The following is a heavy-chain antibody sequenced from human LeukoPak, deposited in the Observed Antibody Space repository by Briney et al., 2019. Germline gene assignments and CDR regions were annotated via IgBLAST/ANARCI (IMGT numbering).Heavy chain of an antibody. CDR2: IRYDGSNK. CDR3: ARATTYDILTGYFDY. V-gene: IGHV3-30*02. J-gene: IGHJ4*02. Sequence: GGSLRLSCAASGFTFSSYGMHWVRQAPGKGLEWVAFIRYDGSNKYYADSVKGRFTISRDNAKNSLYLQMNSLRAEDTAVYYCARATTYDILTGYFDYWGQGTLVTVSS. D-gene: IGHD3-9*01. CDR1: GFTFSSYG.